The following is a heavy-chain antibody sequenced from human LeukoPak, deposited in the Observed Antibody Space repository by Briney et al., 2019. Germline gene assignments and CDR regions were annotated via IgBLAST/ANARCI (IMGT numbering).Heavy chain of an antibody. J-gene: IGHJ4*02. D-gene: IGHD3-9*01. V-gene: IGHV3-21*01. CDR3: ARVSYDILTGYSYIDY. CDR1: GFTFSSDA. Sequence: GGSLRLSCAASGFTFSSDAMHWVRQAPGKGLEWVSSIRSSSSYIYYADSVKGRFTISRDNAKNSLYLQMNSLRAEDTAVYYCARVSYDILTGYSYIDYWGQGTLVTVSS. CDR2: IRSSSSYI.